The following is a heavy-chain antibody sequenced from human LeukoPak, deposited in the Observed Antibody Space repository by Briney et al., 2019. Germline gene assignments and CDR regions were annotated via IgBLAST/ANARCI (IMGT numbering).Heavy chain of an antibody. Sequence: SETLSLTCTVSGGSVSSGSYYWSWIRQPPGKGLEWIGYIYYSGSTNYNPSLKSRVTIPVDTSKNQFSLKLCSVTAADTAVYYCARPGYCSGGSCYGFDPWGQGTLVTVSS. CDR2: IYYSGST. CDR3: ARPGYCSGGSCYGFDP. CDR1: GGSVSSGSYY. J-gene: IGHJ5*02. D-gene: IGHD2-15*01. V-gene: IGHV4-61*01.